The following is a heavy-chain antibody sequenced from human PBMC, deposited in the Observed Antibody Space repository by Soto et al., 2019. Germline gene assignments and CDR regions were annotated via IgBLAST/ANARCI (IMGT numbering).Heavy chain of an antibody. V-gene: IGHV1-58*01. J-gene: IGHJ4*02. CDR1: GFTFSNSA. CDR3: AADVIAVAGDFDY. CDR2: IVVGSGHP. D-gene: IGHD6-19*01. Sequence: VKVPCKASGFTFSNSAVQWVRQPRGQRLEWMGWIVVGSGHPNLAQKFQDRVTLTRDMSTGTAYMELSSLRSEDTAVYYCAADVIAVAGDFDYWGQGTQVTVSS.